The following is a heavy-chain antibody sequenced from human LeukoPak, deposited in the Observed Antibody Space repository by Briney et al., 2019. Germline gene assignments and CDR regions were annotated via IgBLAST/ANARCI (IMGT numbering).Heavy chain of an antibody. CDR2: ISYDGSNK. CDR1: GFTFSSYG. V-gene: IGHV3-30*18. Sequence: GRSLRLYCAASGFTFSSYGMHWVRQAPGKGLEWVAVISYDGSNKYYADSVKGRFTIFRDNSKNTLYLQMNSLRAEDTAVYYCAKDLGGGGYSGYDPDDYWGQGTLVTVSS. CDR3: AKDLGGGGYSGYDPDDY. D-gene: IGHD5-12*01. J-gene: IGHJ4*02.